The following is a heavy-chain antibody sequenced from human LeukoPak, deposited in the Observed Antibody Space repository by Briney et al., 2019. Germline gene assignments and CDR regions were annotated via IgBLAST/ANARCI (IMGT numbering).Heavy chain of an antibody. V-gene: IGHV4-30-2*01. Sequence: SQTLSLTCTVSGGSISSGGYYWSWIRQPPGKGLEWIGYIYHSGSTYYNPSLKSRVTISVDRSKNQFSLKLSSVTAADTAVYYCARDKGQLLYRYYYYYMDVWGKGTTVTVSS. CDR2: IYHSGST. CDR1: GGSISSGGYY. D-gene: IGHD2-2*02. CDR3: ARDKGQLLYRYYYYYMDV. J-gene: IGHJ6*03.